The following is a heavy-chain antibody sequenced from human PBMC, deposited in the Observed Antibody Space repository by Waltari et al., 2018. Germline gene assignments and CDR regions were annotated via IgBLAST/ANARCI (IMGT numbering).Heavy chain of an antibody. D-gene: IGHD3-3*01. J-gene: IGHJ3*02. Sequence: QITLKESGPTLVKPTQTLTLTCTFSGFSLNSRGVGVGWFRRPPGKALEWLALIYWNDETHYHPPLETRLTIAEDSSNNQVVLTMTNVDPVDTATYYCSHRRKNYDFCGEDAGDAFDIWGQGTMVTVSS. CDR2: IYWNDET. V-gene: IGHV2-5*01. CDR1: GFSLNSRGVG. CDR3: SHRRKNYDFCGEDAGDAFDI.